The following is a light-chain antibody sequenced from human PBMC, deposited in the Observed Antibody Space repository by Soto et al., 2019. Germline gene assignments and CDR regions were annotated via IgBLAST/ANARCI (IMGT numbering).Light chain of an antibody. CDR3: QSFDSNLTGWV. J-gene: IGLJ3*02. CDR1: CSNIGAGYD. CDR2: GDT. Sequence: QSVLTQPPSVSGAPGQRVTISCIGSCSNIGAGYDVHWYQQLPGTTPKLLVSGDTDRPSGVPDRFSGSKSGASASLAITGLQAEDEADYYCQSFDSNLTGWVFGERTKLTVL. V-gene: IGLV1-40*03.